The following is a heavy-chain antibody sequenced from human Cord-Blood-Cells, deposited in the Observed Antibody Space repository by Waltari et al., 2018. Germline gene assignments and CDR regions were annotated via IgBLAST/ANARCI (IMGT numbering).Heavy chain of an antibody. Sequence: QVQLVQSGAEVMKPGASVKVSCKASGYTFTSYGISWVRQAHGQGLERMGWISAYNGNTNYAQKLPGRDPITTDPSTSTAYMELMSLRSDDTAVYYCARVMCPGGDAFDIWGQGTMVTVSS. CDR3: ARVMCPGGDAFDI. J-gene: IGHJ3*02. D-gene: IGHD3-16*01. CDR2: ISAYNGNT. V-gene: IGHV1-18*04. CDR1: GYTFTSYG.